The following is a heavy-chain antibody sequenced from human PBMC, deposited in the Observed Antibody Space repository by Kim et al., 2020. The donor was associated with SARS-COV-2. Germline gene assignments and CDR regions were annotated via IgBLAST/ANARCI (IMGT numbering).Heavy chain of an antibody. CDR3: ARGSFWSGY. V-gene: IGHV3-7*01. D-gene: IGHD3-3*01. CDR2: SEK. J-gene: IGHJ4*02. Sequence: SEKYYGDPVKGRFTISRDNAKNSLYLQMNSLRAEDTAVYYCARGSFWSGYWGQGTLVTVSS.